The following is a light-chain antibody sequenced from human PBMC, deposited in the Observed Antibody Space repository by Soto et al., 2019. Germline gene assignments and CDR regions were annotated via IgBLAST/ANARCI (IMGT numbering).Light chain of an antibody. CDR1: SSNIGAGYD. CDR3: QSYYSILRAWV. CDR2: GSS. J-gene: IGLJ3*02. V-gene: IGLV1-40*01. Sequence: QSVLTQPPSVSGAPGQRVTISCTGSSSNIGAGYDVHWYQQLPGTAPKLLIYGSSNRPSGVPDRFSGSKSGTSASLAITGLQAEDEADYYCQSYYSILRAWVFGGGTKLTVL.